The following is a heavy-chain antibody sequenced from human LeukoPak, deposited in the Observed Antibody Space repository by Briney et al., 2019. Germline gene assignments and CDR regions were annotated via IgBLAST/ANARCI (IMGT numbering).Heavy chain of an antibody. V-gene: IGHV4-30-4*01. D-gene: IGHD4-17*01. CDR2: IYYSGST. Sequence: TSETLSLTYTVSGGSISSGGYYWSWIRQPPGEGLEWIGYIYYSGSTYYHPSLKSRVTISLDTSKNQFSLKLSSVTAADTAVYYCARVTTVTTSFHFDYWGQGTLVTVSS. CDR1: GGSISSGGYY. J-gene: IGHJ4*02. CDR3: ARVTTVTTSFHFDY.